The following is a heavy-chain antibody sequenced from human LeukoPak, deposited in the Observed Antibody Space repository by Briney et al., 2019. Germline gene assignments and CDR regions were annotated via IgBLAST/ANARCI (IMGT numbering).Heavy chain of an antibody. D-gene: IGHD3-10*01. CDR3: ARARFGELSARYYFDY. CDR2: IYHSGST. CDR1: GYSISSGYY. J-gene: IGHJ4*02. V-gene: IGHV4-38-2*01. Sequence: PSETLSLTCAVSGYSISSGYYWGWIRQPPGKGLEWIGSIYHSGSTYYNPSLKSRVTISVDTSKNQFSLKLSSVTAADTAVYYCARARFGELSARYYFDYWGQGTLVTVSS.